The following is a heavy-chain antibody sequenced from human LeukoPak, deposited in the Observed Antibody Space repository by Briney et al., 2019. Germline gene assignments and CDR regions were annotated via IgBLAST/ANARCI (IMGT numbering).Heavy chain of an antibody. Sequence: SETLSLTCTVSGGSISSGGYYWSWIRQPPGKGLEWIGYIYHSGSTYYNPSLKSRVTISVDRSKNQFSPKLSSVTAADTAVYYCAGKGWNYDHDYFDYWGQGTLVTVSS. CDR1: GGSISSGGYY. CDR3: AGKGWNYDHDYFDY. J-gene: IGHJ4*02. V-gene: IGHV4-30-2*01. CDR2: IYHSGST. D-gene: IGHD1-7*01.